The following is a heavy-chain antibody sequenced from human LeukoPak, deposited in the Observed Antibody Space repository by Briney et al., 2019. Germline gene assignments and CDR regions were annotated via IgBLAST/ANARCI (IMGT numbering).Heavy chain of an antibody. D-gene: IGHD6-13*01. CDR2: ISSSSSTI. Sequence: PGGSLRLSCAASGFTFSSYSMNWVRQAPGKGLEWVSYISSSSSTIYYADSVKGRFTISRDSAKNSLYLQMNSLRAEDTAVYYCAKDAGSSWYWSANYYGMDVWGQGTTVTVSS. J-gene: IGHJ6*02. CDR3: AKDAGSSWYWSANYYGMDV. CDR1: GFTFSSYS. V-gene: IGHV3-48*01.